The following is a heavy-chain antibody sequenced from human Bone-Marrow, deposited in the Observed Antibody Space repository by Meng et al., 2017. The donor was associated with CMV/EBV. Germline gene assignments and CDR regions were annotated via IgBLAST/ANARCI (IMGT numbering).Heavy chain of an antibody. CDR2: IKQDGSEK. CDR3: SRDNHGPGLRFLEWLFDS. CDR1: GFTFSDYY. Sequence: GESLKISCAASGFTFSDYYMSWIRQAPGKGLEWVANIKQDGSEKYYVDSVKGRFTISRDNAKNSLYLQMNSLRAEDTAMYYCSRDNHGPGLRFLEWLFDSWGQGNLVTVYS. J-gene: IGHJ4*02. D-gene: IGHD3-3*01. V-gene: IGHV3-7*01.